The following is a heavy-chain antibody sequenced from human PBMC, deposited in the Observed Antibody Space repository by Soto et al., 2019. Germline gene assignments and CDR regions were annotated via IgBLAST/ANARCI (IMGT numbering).Heavy chain of an antibody. CDR1: GFTFSSYW. J-gene: IGHJ6*02. Sequence: EVQLVESGGGLVQPGGSLRLSCAASGFTFSSYWMSWVRQAPGKGLEWVAHIKGDGSGIEFVDSVKGRFTISRDNAKTSLFMQMTSLRADDTAVYYCARGHYGLDVWGQGTTVIVSS. CDR3: ARGHYGLDV. V-gene: IGHV3-7*05. CDR2: IKGDGSGI.